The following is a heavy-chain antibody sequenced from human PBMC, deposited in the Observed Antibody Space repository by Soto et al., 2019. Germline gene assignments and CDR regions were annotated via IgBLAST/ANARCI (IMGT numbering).Heavy chain of an antibody. J-gene: IGHJ4*02. CDR1: GGSINNNYFY. V-gene: IGHV4-31*03. CDR2: IYHSGST. Sequence: SETLSLTCNVSGGSINNNYFYWSWIRQFPGKGLEWIGYIYHSGSTYYNLSLKSRVTISIDTSRNQFSLELRSVTAADTAVYYCATSSIGDNSGYFPFWGQGTLVTVSS. CDR3: ATSSIGDNSGYFPF. D-gene: IGHD3-22*01.